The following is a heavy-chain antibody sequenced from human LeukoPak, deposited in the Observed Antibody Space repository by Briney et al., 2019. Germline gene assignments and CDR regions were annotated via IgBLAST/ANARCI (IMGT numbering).Heavy chain of an antibody. D-gene: IGHD1-26*01. J-gene: IGHJ3*02. CDR1: GYTFTSYY. V-gene: IGHV1-2*02. CDR2: INPSGGT. Sequence: GASGKVSCKASGYTFTSYYLYLVRQAPGQGLEWMGIINPSGGTNYAQKFQGRVTMTMDTSISTAYMELSRLRSDDTAVYYCARDPGGSYRLHAFDIWGQGTMVTVSS. CDR3: ARDPGGSYRLHAFDI.